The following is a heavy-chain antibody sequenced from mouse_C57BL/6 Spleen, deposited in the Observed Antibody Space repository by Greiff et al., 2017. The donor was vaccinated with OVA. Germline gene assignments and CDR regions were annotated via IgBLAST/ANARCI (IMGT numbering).Heavy chain of an antibody. Sequence: VKLMESGAELVRPGSSVKLSCKASGYTFTSYWMHWVKQRPIQGLEWIGNIDPSDSETHYNQKFKDKATLTVDKSSSTAYMQLSSLTSEDSAVYYCARTGGNFYWYFDVWGTGTTVTVSS. CDR3: ARTGGNFYWYFDV. V-gene: IGHV1-52*01. CDR1: GYTFTSYW. CDR2: IDPSDSET. J-gene: IGHJ1*03. D-gene: IGHD2-1*01.